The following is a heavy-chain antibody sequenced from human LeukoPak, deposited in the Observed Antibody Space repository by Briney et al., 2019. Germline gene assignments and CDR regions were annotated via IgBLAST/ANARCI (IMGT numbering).Heavy chain of an antibody. J-gene: IGHJ6*02. D-gene: IGHD6-6*01. V-gene: IGHV4-34*01. CDR3: ARGRLISIAARRVPRDYYGMDV. CDR2: INHSGST. CDR1: GFTFSSYW. Sequence: PGGSLRLSCAASGFTFSSYWMNWARQAPGKGLEWIGEINHSGSTNYNPSLKSRVTISVDTSKNQFSLKLSSVTAADTAVYYCARGRLISIAARRVPRDYYGMDVWGQGTTVTVSS.